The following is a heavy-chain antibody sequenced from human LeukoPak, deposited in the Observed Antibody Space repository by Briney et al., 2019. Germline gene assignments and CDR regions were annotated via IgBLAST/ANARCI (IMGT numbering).Heavy chain of an antibody. CDR3: ARDEPIFGVVIIDPYFDY. D-gene: IGHD3-3*01. CDR1: GYTFTSYG. J-gene: IGHJ4*02. V-gene: IGHV1-18*01. CDR2: ISAYNGNT. Sequence: ASVKVSCKASGYTFTSYGISWVRQAPGQGLEWMGWISAYNGNTNYAQKLQGRVTMTTDTSTSTAYMELRSLRSDDTAVYYCARDEPIFGVVIIDPYFDYWGQGTLVTVSS.